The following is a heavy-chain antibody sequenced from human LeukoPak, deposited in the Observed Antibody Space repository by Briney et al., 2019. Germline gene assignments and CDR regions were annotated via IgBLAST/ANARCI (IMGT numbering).Heavy chain of an antibody. V-gene: IGHV1-2*02. J-gene: IGHJ4*02. CDR1: GYTFTGYY. Sequence: GASVKVSCKASGYTFTGYYLHWVRQAPGQGHEWMGWINPNSGGTGYAQKFQGRVTMTRDTSISTAYMELSRLRSDDTAVYYCAKRYFDSGSYFPFDHWGQGTLVTASS. D-gene: IGHD3-10*01. CDR2: INPNSGGT. CDR3: AKRYFDSGSYFPFDH.